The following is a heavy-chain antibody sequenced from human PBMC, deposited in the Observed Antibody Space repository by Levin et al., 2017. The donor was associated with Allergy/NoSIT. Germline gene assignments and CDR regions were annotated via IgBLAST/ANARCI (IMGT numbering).Heavy chain of an antibody. V-gene: IGHV4-34*01. CDR1: GGSFSGYY. J-gene: IGHJ4*02. Sequence: GSLRLSCAVYGGSFSGYYWSWIRQPPGKGLEWIGEINHSGSTNYNPSLKSRVTISVDTSKNQFSLKLSSVTAADTAVYYCARVTSIYYGSGSYGGIDYWGQGTLVTVSS. CDR3: ARVTSIYYGSGSYGGIDY. D-gene: IGHD3-10*01. CDR2: INHSGST.